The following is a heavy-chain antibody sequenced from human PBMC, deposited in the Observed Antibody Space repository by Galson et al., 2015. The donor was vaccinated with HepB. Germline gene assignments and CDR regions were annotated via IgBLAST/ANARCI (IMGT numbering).Heavy chain of an antibody. V-gene: IGHV5-10-1*01. Sequence: QSGAEVKKPGESLRISCKGSGYSFTSYWISWVRQMPGKGLEWMGRIDPSDSYTNYSPSFQGHVTLSADKSISTAYLQWSSLKASDTAMYYCARRYCSGGSCYSLVDYWGQGTLVAVSS. CDR1: GYSFTSYW. D-gene: IGHD2-15*01. J-gene: IGHJ4*02. CDR3: ARRYCSGGSCYSLVDY. CDR2: IDPSDSYT.